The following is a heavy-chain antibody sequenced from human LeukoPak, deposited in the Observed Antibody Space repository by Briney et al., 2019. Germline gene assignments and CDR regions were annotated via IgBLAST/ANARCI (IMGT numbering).Heavy chain of an antibody. Sequence: PSETLSLTCTVSGGSISSSSYYWGWIRQPPGKGLEWIGSIYYSGSTYYNPSLKSRVTISVDTSKNQLSLKLSSVTAADTAVYYCASTSITYFQHWGQGTLVTVSS. D-gene: IGHD3-3*02. J-gene: IGHJ1*01. CDR3: ASTSITYFQH. V-gene: IGHV4-39*01. CDR2: IYYSGST. CDR1: GGSISSSSYY.